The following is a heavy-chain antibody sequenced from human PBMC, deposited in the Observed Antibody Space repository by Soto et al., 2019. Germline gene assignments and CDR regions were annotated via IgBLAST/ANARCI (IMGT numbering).Heavy chain of an antibody. Sequence: TLSLTCTVSGGSISSGGYHWSWIRQHPGKGLEWIGYIYYSGSTYYNPSLKSRVTISVDTSKNQFSLKLSSVTAADTAVYYCARHYSSGSRNWFDPWGQGTLVTVSS. J-gene: IGHJ5*02. V-gene: IGHV4-31*03. CDR1: GGSISSGGYH. CDR3: ARHYSSGSRNWFDP. D-gene: IGHD6-19*01. CDR2: IYYSGST.